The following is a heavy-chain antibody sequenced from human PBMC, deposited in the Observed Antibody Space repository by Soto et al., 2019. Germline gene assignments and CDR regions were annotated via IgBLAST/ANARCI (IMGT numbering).Heavy chain of an antibody. D-gene: IGHD3-3*01. Sequence: SETLSLTCTVSNFSISSGYYWGWVRQPPGKGLEWIATIYHTGHTYYNPSLKSRVTISVDTSKNQFSLKLSSVTAADTAVYYCARLSSDLEWLSGYGMDVWGQGTTVTVS. V-gene: IGHV4-38-2*02. CDR2: IYHTGHT. CDR1: NFSISSGYY. CDR3: ARLSSDLEWLSGYGMDV. J-gene: IGHJ6*02.